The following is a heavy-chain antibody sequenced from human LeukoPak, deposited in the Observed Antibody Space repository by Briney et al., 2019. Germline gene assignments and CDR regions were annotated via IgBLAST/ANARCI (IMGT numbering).Heavy chain of an antibody. CDR2: ISSSSSYI. D-gene: IGHD2-2*01. Sequence: GGSLRLSCAASGFTFSSYSMNWVRQAPGKGLEWVSSISSSSSYIYYADSVKGRFTISRDNAKNSLYLQMNSLRAEDTAVYYCASARYQLLRSAFDIWGQGTMVTVSS. V-gene: IGHV3-21*01. CDR3: ASARYQLLRSAFDI. CDR1: GFTFSSYS. J-gene: IGHJ3*02.